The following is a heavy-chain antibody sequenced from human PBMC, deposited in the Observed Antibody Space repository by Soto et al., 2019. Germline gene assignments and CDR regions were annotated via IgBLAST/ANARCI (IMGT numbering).Heavy chain of an antibody. J-gene: IGHJ3*02. CDR2: ISSSSSTI. Sequence: GGSLRLSCAASGFTFSSYSMNWVRQAPGKGLEWVSYISSSSSTIYYADSVKGRFTISRDNAKNSLYLQMNSLRAEDTAVYYCARGDPARDPDAFDIWGQGTMVTVSS. CDR3: ARGDPARDPDAFDI. CDR1: GFTFSSYS. V-gene: IGHV3-48*04.